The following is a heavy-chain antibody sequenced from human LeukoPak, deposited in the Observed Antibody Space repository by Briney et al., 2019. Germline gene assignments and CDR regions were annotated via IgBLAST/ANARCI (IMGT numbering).Heavy chain of an antibody. J-gene: IGHJ6*02. V-gene: IGHV4-31*03. CDR1: GGSISSGGYY. Sequence: SQTLSLTCTVSGGSISSGGYYWSWIRQHPGKGLEWIGYIYYSGSTYYNPSLKSRVTISVDTSKNQFSLKLSSVTAADTAVYYCARDTPYDFWSGYYLDPYYYGMDVWGQGTTVTVSS. CDR2: IYYSGST. D-gene: IGHD3-3*01. CDR3: ARDTPYDFWSGYYLDPYYYGMDV.